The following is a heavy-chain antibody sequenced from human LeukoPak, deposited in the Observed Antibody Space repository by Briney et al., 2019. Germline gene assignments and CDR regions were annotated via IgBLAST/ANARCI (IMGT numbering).Heavy chain of an antibody. CDR1: GYTLRELS. CDR3: AIYRIEASTNGWFET. V-gene: IGHV1-24*01. CDR2: FDPEDIER. Sequence: ASVKVSCKVSGYTLRELSIHWVRQAPGKGLEWMGGFDPEDIERRYAQKFQGRVTMTEDTATDTAYMELNSLRSEDTAVYYCAIYRIEASTNGWFETWGRGTLVTVSS. J-gene: IGHJ5*02. D-gene: IGHD1-1*01.